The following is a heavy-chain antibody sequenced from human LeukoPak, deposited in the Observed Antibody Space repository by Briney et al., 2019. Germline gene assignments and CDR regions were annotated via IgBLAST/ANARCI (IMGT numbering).Heavy chain of an antibody. Sequence: SETLSLTCTVSGGSISSSSYYWGWIRQPPGKGLEWIGSIYYSGSTYYNPSLKSRVTISVDTSKNQFSLKLSSETAADTAVYYCATPVGSYYYYYYMDVWGKGTTVTVSS. CDR1: GGSISSSSYY. V-gene: IGHV4-39*01. D-gene: IGHD4-23*01. J-gene: IGHJ6*03. CDR3: ATPVGSYYYYYYMDV. CDR2: IYYSGST.